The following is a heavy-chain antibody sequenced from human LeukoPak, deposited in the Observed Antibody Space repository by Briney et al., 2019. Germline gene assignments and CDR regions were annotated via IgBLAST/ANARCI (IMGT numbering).Heavy chain of an antibody. J-gene: IGHJ3*02. V-gene: IGHV4-38-2*01. CDR1: GYSISSGYY. D-gene: IGHD3-3*01. Sequence: SETLSLTCAVSGYSISSGYYWGWIRQPPGKGLGWVGSIYHSGSTYYNPSLKSRVTISVDTSKHQFSLKLSLTTAAATAVYYCARVFEYDFWSGLFAFDIWGQGTMVTVSS. CDR2: IYHSGST. CDR3: ARVFEYDFWSGLFAFDI.